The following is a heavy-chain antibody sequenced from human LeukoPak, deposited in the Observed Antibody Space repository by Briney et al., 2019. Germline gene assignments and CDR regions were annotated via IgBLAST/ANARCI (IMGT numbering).Heavy chain of an antibody. V-gene: IGHV4-59*11. J-gene: IGHJ4*02. CDR2: IYYSGST. CDR1: SGSISSHY. Sequence: SQTLSLTCTVSSGSISSHYWSWIRQPPGKGLEWIGYIYYSGSTDYNPSLKSRVTISVDTSKNQFSLKLSSVTAADTAVYYCAKDLGYYDSSGYLGHTGTDYWGQGTLVTVSS. CDR3: AKDLGYYDSSGYLGHTGTDY. D-gene: IGHD3-22*01.